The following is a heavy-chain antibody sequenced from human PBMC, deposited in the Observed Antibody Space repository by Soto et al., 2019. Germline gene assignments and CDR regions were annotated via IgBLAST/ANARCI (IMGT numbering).Heavy chain of an antibody. CDR3: ARDPAIKLGIAAAGTRFWDNNWFDP. Sequence: SVKVSCKASGGTFSSYAISWVRQAPGQGLEWMGGIIPIFGTANYAQKFQGRVTITADESTSTAYMELSSLRSEDTAVYYCARDPAIKLGIAAAGTRFWDNNWFDPWGQGTMVTVSS. V-gene: IGHV1-69*13. J-gene: IGHJ5*02. CDR1: GGTFSSYA. CDR2: IIPIFGTA. D-gene: IGHD6-13*01.